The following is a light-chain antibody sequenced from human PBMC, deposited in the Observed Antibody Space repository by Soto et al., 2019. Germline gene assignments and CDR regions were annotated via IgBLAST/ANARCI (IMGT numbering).Light chain of an antibody. Sequence: QSALTQPRSVSGSPGQSVTISCTGTSGDVGAYDRVSWYQHHPTKAPKLIIYDVTNRPSGVPYRFSGSKSGITASLTISGLQDEDDADYYCCSHAGGSSWVFGGGTKLTVL. CDR3: CSHAGGSSWV. CDR2: DVT. CDR1: SGDVGAYDR. J-gene: IGLJ3*02. V-gene: IGLV2-11*01.